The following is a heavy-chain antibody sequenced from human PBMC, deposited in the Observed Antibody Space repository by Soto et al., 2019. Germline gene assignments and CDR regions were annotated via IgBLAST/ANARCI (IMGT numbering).Heavy chain of an antibody. CDR1: GFTFSSYG. Sequence: PGGSLRLSCAASGFTFSSYGMHWVRQAPGKGLEWVAVISYDGSNKYYADSVKGRFTISRDNSKNTLYLQMNSLRAEDTAVYYCAKDLARGIRYEYYYYGMDVWAQGTTVTVSS. CDR2: ISYDGSNK. V-gene: IGHV3-30*18. D-gene: IGHD3-10*01. CDR3: AKDLARGIRYEYYYYGMDV. J-gene: IGHJ6*02.